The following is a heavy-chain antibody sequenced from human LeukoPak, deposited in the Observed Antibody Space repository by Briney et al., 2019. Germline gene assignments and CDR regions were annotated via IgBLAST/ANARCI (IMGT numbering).Heavy chain of an antibody. D-gene: IGHD6-19*01. CDR3: ARKAGASGYFDY. J-gene: IGHJ4*02. CDR1: GYHFTSYW. V-gene: IGHV5-51*04. CDR2: IYPGDSDT. Sequence: GGSLEISCKGSGYHFTSYWIGWVRPMPGKGLEWMGIIYPGDSDTIYSPSCQGQVTVSADKPLSTAYLQWSSLKAWDTAMYYCARKAGASGYFDYWGEGTLVTVSS.